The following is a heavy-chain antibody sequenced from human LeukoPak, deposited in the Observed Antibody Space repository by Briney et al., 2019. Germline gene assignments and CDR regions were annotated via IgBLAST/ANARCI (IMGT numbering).Heavy chain of an antibody. Sequence: PGRSLRLSCAASGFTFSSYAMHWVRQAPGKGLEWVAVISYDGSNKYYADSVKGRFTISRDNSKNTLYLQMNSLRAEDTAVYYCAKDNGSNWGQGTLVTVSS. V-gene: IGHV3-30*04. CDR1: GFTFSSYA. CDR3: AKDNGSN. CDR2: ISYDGSNK. D-gene: IGHD6-25*01. J-gene: IGHJ4*02.